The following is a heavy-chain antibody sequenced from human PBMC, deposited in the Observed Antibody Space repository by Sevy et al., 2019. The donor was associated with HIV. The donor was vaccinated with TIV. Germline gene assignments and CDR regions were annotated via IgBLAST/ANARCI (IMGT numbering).Heavy chain of an antibody. CDR1: GFTFSSYS. Sequence: GESLKISCAASGFTFSSYSMNWVRQAPGKGLEWVSSISSSSSYIYYADSVKGRFTISRDNAKNSLYLQMNSLRAEDTAVYYCASLYCSGGSCYQFAHYYYGMDVWGQGTTVTVSS. CDR2: ISSSSSYI. V-gene: IGHV3-21*01. J-gene: IGHJ6*02. CDR3: ASLYCSGGSCYQFAHYYYGMDV. D-gene: IGHD2-15*01.